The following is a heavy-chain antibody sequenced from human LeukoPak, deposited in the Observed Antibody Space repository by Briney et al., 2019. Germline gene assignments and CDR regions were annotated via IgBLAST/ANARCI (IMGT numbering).Heavy chain of an antibody. J-gene: IGHJ3*02. V-gene: IGHV1-2*02. Sequence: ASVKVSCKASGYTFTGYYMHWVRQAPGQGLEWMGWINPNSGGTNYAQKFQGRVTMTRDTSISTAYMELSRLRSDDTAVYYCARDAGDWGSFGGYAFDIWGQGTMVTVSS. D-gene: IGHD3-16*01. CDR3: ARDAGDWGSFGGYAFDI. CDR1: GYTFTGYY. CDR2: INPNSGGT.